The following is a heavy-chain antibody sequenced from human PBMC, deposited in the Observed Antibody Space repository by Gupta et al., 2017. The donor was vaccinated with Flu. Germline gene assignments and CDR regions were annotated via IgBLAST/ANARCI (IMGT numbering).Heavy chain of an antibody. CDR2: ISHDGDRK. V-gene: IGHV3-30*18. CDR1: GFNLGTHG. D-gene: IGHD2/OR15-2a*01. CDR3: AKDQREWDIVKVSISGGMDV. Sequence: QVRLVESGGGVVQPGKSLRVSCAASGFNLGTHGMHWVRPAPGQGLEWVAAISHDGDRKYYAESVKGRFTISRDNSQNTLYIQLNSLRVEDTAVYYCAKDQREWDIVKVSISGGMDVWGQGTTVTVSS. J-gene: IGHJ6*02.